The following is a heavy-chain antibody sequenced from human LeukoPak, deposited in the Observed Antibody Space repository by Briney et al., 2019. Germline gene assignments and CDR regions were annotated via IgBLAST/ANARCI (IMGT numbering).Heavy chain of an antibody. D-gene: IGHD6-13*01. V-gene: IGHV3-21*01. CDR2: ISSSSSYI. CDR1: GFTFSSYS. Sequence: PGGSLRLSCAASGFTFSSYSMNWVRQAPGKGLEWVSSISSSSSYIYYADSVKGRFTISSGNAKNSLYLQMNSLRAEDTAVYYCARGIADYFDYWGQGTLVTVSS. CDR3: ARGIADYFDY. J-gene: IGHJ4*02.